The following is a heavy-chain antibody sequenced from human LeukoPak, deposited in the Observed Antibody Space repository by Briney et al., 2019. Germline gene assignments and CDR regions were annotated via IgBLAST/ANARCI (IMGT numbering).Heavy chain of an antibody. CDR1: GYTFTGYY. CDR2: INPNSGGT. Sequence: GASVKVSCKASGYTFTGYYMHWVRQTPGHGLEWMEWINPNSGGTKFAQKFQGRVTMTRDTSIITAYMELSRLTSDDTAVYFCARGTGSRQFDYYFYGMDVWGQGTTVTVSS. CDR3: ARGTGSRQFDYYFYGMDV. V-gene: IGHV1-2*02. J-gene: IGHJ6*02. D-gene: IGHD3-10*01.